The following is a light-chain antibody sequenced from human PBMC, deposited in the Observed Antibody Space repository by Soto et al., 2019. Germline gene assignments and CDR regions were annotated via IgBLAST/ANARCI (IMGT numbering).Light chain of an antibody. CDR2: GAS. J-gene: IGKJ1*01. Sequence: EIVLTQSPGTLSLSPGERATLSCRASQSVSSSYLAWYQQKPGQAPRLLIYGASSRATGIPDRFSGSGSGADFTLTISRLEAEGFAVYYCQQYGSSRTFGQGTQVEIK. V-gene: IGKV3-20*01. CDR1: QSVSSSY. CDR3: QQYGSSRT.